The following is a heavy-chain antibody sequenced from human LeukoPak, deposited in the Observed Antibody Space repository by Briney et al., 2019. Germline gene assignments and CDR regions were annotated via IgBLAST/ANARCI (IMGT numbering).Heavy chain of an antibody. Sequence: GGSLRLSCAASGFTFSSYGMHWVRQAPGKGLEWVAVIWYDGGNKYYADSVKGRFTISRDNSKNTLYLQMNSLRAEDTAVYYCARSYPPYSSSWRHFDYWGQGTLVTVSS. J-gene: IGHJ4*02. V-gene: IGHV3-33*01. CDR1: GFTFSSYG. CDR2: IWYDGGNK. CDR3: ARSYPPYSSSWRHFDY. D-gene: IGHD6-13*01.